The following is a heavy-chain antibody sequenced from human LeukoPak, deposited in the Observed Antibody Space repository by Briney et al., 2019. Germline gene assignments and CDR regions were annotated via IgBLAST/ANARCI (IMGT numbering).Heavy chain of an antibody. CDR3: ARGGEAGLAD. V-gene: IGHV4-59*01. J-gene: IGHJ4*02. Sequence: PSETLSLTCTVSGASMSSYYWTWIRQPPGKGLEWIGYIYSSGSTNFNPSLKSRVTISVDTSKNQFSLNLSSVTAADTAVYYCARGGEAGLADWGQGTLVTVSS. CDR1: GASMSSYY. D-gene: IGHD4-17*01. CDR2: IYSSGST.